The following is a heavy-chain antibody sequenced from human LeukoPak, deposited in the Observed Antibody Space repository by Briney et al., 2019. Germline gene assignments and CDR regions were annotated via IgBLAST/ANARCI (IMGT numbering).Heavy chain of an antibody. J-gene: IGHJ3*01. D-gene: IGHD3-10*02. CDR1: GFVFGTYA. V-gene: IGHV3-23*01. CDR3: AKDLFGDWTALHV. CDR2: ISGSGVSA. Sequence: GGSLRLSCAASGFVFGTYAINWVRQAPGKGLEWVSLISGSGVSADYSDSVRGRFSISRDNSKNTVYLQMNSLGGNDTAVYWCAKDLFGDWTALHVWGRGTVVTVSS.